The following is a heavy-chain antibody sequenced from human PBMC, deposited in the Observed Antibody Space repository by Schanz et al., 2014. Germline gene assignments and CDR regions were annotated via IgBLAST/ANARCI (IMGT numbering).Heavy chain of an antibody. CDR2: IDGKSTTV. J-gene: IGHJ4*01. V-gene: IGHV3-11*01. Sequence: VQLLESGGGLVQPGGSLRLSCAASGFTFRDYYMSWIRQAPGKGLEWLSYIDGKSTTVYYADSVKGRFTISRDNAKNSLYLQMNSLRAEDTAVYYCAREQIMAAAGLVDYWGHGTLVTVSS. CDR1: GFTFRDYY. CDR3: AREQIMAAAGLVDY. D-gene: IGHD6-13*01.